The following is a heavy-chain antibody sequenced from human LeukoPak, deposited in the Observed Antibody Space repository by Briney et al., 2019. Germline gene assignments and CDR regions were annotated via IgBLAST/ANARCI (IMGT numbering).Heavy chain of an antibody. V-gene: IGHV4-61*02. J-gene: IGHJ4*02. CDR1: GGSISSGSYY. D-gene: IGHD2-15*01. CDR2: IYTSGST. Sequence: KPSETLSLTCTVSGGSISSGSYYWSWIRQPPGKGLEWIGRIYTSGSTNYNPSLKSRVTISVDTSKNQFSLKLSSVTAADTAVYYCARDHAALDYWGQGTLVTVSS. CDR3: ARDHAALDY.